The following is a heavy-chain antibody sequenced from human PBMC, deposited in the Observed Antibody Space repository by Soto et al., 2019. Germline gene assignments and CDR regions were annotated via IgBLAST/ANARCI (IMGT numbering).Heavy chain of an antibody. CDR3: EREIAAAGPTPMYNGFDP. Sequence: PSETMSIPSTVSGGSISSYYWSWIRQPPGKGLEWIGYIYYSGSTNYNPSLKSRVTISVDTSKNQFSLKLSSVTAADTAVYYCEREIAAAGPTPMYNGFDPWGQGSLVTVSS. D-gene: IGHD6-13*01. CDR2: IYYSGST. V-gene: IGHV4-59*01. CDR1: GGSISSYY. J-gene: IGHJ5*02.